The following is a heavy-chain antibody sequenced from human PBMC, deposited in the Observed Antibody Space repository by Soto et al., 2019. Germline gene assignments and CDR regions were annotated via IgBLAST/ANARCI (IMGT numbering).Heavy chain of an antibody. Sequence: QLQLQESGPGLVKPSETLSLTCTVSGGSISSSSYYWGWIRQPPGKGLEWIGSIYYSGSTYYNPSLKSRVTISVDTSKNQFSLKLSSVTAADTAVYYCARDFYGREGGYFQHWGQGTLVTVSS. CDR2: IYYSGST. CDR3: ARDFYGREGGYFQH. CDR1: GGSISSSSYY. V-gene: IGHV4-39*02. J-gene: IGHJ1*01. D-gene: IGHD4-17*01.